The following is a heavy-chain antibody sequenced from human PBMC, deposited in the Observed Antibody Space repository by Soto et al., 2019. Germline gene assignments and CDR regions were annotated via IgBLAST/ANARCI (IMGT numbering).Heavy chain of an antibody. CDR3: ARHLNSGTYPLDY. CDR2: THYSAET. J-gene: IGHJ4*02. D-gene: IGHD3-10*01. Sequence: QVQLQESGPGLVKPSETLSLTCTVSGVSISNYYWSWIRQPPGKGLEWIAYTHYSAETNYNPSLKSRLTISLDTSANQFSLKLNSVTAADTAVYFCARHLNSGTYPLDYWGQGTLVTVSS. V-gene: IGHV4-59*08. CDR1: GVSISNYY.